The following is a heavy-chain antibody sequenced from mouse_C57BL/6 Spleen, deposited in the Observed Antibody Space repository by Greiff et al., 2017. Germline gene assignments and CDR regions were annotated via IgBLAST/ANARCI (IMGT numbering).Heavy chain of an antibody. CDR2: INPNNGGT. CDR1: GYTFTDYN. D-gene: IGHD2-1*01. CDR3: ARDVYYGNYGYFDV. J-gene: IGHJ1*03. V-gene: IGHV1-18*01. Sequence: EVQLQQSGPELVKPGASVKIPCKASGYTFTDYNMDWVKQSHGKSLEWIGDINPNNGGTIYNQKFKGKATLTVDKSSSTAYMELRSLTSEDTAVYYCARDVYYGNYGYFDVWGTGTTVTVSS.